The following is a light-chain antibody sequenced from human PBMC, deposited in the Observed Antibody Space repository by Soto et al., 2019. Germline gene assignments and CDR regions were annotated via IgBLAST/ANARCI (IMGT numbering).Light chain of an antibody. CDR1: HSVSSN. CDR3: QHYNNWPPWT. V-gene: IGKV3-15*01. Sequence: EIVITQSPSTLSVSKGERATFSCRASHSVSSNLAWYQQKPGQAPRLLIYGASIGATGIPARFSGSGSGTEFTLTISTLQSEDFAIYYCQHYNNWPPWTFGQGTKVDIK. CDR2: GAS. J-gene: IGKJ1*01.